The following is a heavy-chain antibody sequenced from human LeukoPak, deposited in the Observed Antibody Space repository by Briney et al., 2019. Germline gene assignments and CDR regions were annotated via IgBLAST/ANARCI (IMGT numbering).Heavy chain of an antibody. CDR2: ISFDGSNQ. CDR3: AKPPEVGATVGYFDY. CDR1: GFTFSGYG. J-gene: IGHJ4*02. D-gene: IGHD1-26*01. Sequence: GGSLRLSCAASGFTFSGYGMRWVRQAPGKGLEWVALISFDGSNQYYADSVKGRFTISRDNSKNTLYLQMSSLRAEDTAVYYCAKPPEVGATVGYFDYWGQGTLVTVSS. V-gene: IGHV3-30*18.